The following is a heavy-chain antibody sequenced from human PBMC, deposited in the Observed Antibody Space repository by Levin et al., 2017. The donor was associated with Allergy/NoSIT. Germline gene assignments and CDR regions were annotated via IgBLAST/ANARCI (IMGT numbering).Heavy chain of an antibody. D-gene: IGHD4-17*01. V-gene: IGHV3-48*01. CDR3: ARDSYGDYAVDY. J-gene: IGHJ4*02. Sequence: LSLTCAASGFTFSSYSMNWVRQAPGKGLEWVSYINTGSSTIYYADSMKARFTISRDNAKNSLYLQMNSLRAEDTAVYYCARDSYGDYAVDYWGQGTLVTVSS. CDR2: INTGSSTI. CDR1: GFTFSSYS.